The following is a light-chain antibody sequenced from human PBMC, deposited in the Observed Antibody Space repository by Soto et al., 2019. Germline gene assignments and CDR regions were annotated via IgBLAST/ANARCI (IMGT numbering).Light chain of an antibody. J-gene: IGKJ4*01. V-gene: IGKV3-15*01. CDR2: DAS. CDR1: QSVNSN. Sequence: EIVMTQSPATLSVSPGERATLSCRASQSVNSNLAWYRQKPGQAPRLLISDASTRPTGVPARFSGSGSGTEFTLTIRSLQSEDSGIYYCQQYNFWPPLTFGGGTKVEIK. CDR3: QQYNFWPPLT.